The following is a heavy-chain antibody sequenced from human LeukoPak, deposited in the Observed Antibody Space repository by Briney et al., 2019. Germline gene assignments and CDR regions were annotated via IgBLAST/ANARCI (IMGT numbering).Heavy chain of an antibody. CDR2: INPSGGST. V-gene: IGHV1-46*01. D-gene: IGHD1-7*01. J-gene: IGHJ4*02. CDR3: ARENSGTHDY. CDR1: GYTFSSYY. Sequence: ASVKVSCKASGYTFSSYYIHWVRQAPGQGLEWMGIINPSGGSTRYAQKFQGRVTMITDTSTSTVYLELSSLRSEDTAVYYCARENSGTHDYWGREPWSPSPQ.